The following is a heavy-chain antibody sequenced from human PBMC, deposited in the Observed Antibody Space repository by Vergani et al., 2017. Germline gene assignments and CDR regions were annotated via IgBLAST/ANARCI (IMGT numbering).Heavy chain of an antibody. D-gene: IGHD2-2*01. CDR1: GFTFSSYG. CDR2: IRYDGSNK. Sequence: QVQLVESGGGVVQPGGSLRLSCAASGFTFSSYGMHWVRQAPGKGLEWVAFIRYDGSNKYYADAVKGRFTISRDNSKNTLYLQMNSLRAEDTAVYYCAKDCLYCSSTSCPTSDYYYMDVWGKGTTVTVSS. V-gene: IGHV3-30*02. J-gene: IGHJ6*03. CDR3: AKDCLYCSSTSCPTSDYYYMDV.